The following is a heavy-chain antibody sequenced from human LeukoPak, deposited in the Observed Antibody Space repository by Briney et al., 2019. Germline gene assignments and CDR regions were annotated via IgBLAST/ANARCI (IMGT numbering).Heavy chain of an antibody. V-gene: IGHV3-30*03. CDR1: GFTFSSYG. Sequence: GGSLRLSCAASGFTFSSYGMHWVRQAPGKGLEWVAVISYDGSNKYYADSVKGRFTISRDNSKNTLYLQMNSLRAEDTAVYYCARDKTGYGAVPLGYFDYWGQGTLVTVSS. CDR2: ISYDGSNK. D-gene: IGHD5-12*01. CDR3: ARDKTGYGAVPLGYFDY. J-gene: IGHJ4*02.